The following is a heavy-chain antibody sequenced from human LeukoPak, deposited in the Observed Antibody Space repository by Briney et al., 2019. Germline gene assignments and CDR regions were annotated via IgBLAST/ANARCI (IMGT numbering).Heavy chain of an antibody. CDR1: DYSITSGYY. D-gene: IGHD3-10*01. Sequence: SETLSLTCTVSDYSITSGYYWGWIRQPPGKGLEWIGSIYHSGSTYYTPSLKSRVTISVDTSKNQFSLKLSSVTAADTAVYYCARDRVTMVRGVMNAFDIWGQGTMVTVSS. CDR2: IYHSGST. CDR3: ARDRVTMVRGVMNAFDI. V-gene: IGHV4-38-2*02. J-gene: IGHJ3*02.